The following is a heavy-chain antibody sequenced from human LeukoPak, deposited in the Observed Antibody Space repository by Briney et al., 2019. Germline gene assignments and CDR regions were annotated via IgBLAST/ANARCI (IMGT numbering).Heavy chain of an antibody. CDR2: ISSSSSTI. CDR1: GFTFSSYS. D-gene: IGHD3-10*01. V-gene: IGHV3-48*04. Sequence: PGGSLRLSCAASGFTFSSYSMNWVRQAPGKGLEWVSYISSSSSTIYYADSVKGRFTISRDNAKNSLYLQMNSLRAEDTAVYYCARGLWSFDYWGQGTLVTVSS. CDR3: ARGLWSFDY. J-gene: IGHJ4*02.